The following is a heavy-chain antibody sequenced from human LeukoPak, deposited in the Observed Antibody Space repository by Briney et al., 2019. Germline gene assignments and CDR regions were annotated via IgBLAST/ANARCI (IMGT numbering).Heavy chain of an antibody. J-gene: IGHJ3*02. V-gene: IGHV4-39*07. CDR2: IYYSGST. Sequence: SETLSLTCTVSGGSISSSSYYWGWIRQPPGKGLEWIGSIYYSGSTYYNPSLKSRVTISVDTSKNQFSLKLSSVTAADTAVYYCASNLVAGTFLSAFDIWGQGTMVTVSS. D-gene: IGHD6-19*01. CDR3: ASNLVAGTFLSAFDI. CDR1: GGSISSSSYY.